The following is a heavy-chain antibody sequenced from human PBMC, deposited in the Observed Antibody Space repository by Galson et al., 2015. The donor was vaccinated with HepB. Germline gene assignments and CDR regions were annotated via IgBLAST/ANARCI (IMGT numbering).Heavy chain of an antibody. CDR2: IYPGDSDT. CDR1: GYSFTSYW. D-gene: IGHD1-26*01. CDR3: ARQLLQWELLGGSAEFDY. Sequence: QSGAEVKKPGESLKISCKGSGYSFTSYWIGWVRQMPGKGLEWMGIIYPGDSDTRYSPSFQGQVTISADKSISTAYLQWSSLKASDTAMYYCARQLLQWELLGGSAEFDYWGQGTLVTVSS. J-gene: IGHJ4*02. V-gene: IGHV5-51*01.